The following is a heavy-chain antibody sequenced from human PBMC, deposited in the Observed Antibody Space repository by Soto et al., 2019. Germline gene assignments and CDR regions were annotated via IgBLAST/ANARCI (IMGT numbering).Heavy chain of an antibody. D-gene: IGHD3-10*01. J-gene: IGHJ5*02. Sequence: GESLKISCKGSGYSFTSYWIGWVRQMPGKGLEWMGIIYPGDSDTRHSPSFQGQVTISADKSISTAYLQWSSLKASDTAMYYCARHRGSGSGSYYGVWFDPWGQGTLVTVSS. V-gene: IGHV5-51*01. CDR2: IYPGDSDT. CDR3: ARHRGSGSGSYYGVWFDP. CDR1: GYSFTSYW.